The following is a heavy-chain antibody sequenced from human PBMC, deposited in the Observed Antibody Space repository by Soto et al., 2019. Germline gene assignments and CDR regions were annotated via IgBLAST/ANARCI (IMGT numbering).Heavy chain of an antibody. V-gene: IGHV1-18*01. CDR3: ARADYYDSSGYYPFDY. D-gene: IGHD3-22*01. Sequence: ASVKVSCKGSGYTFSRYGISRVRQAPGQGLEWMGWISAYNGNTNYAQKLQGRVTMTTDTSTSTAYMELRSLRSDDTAVYYCARADYYDSSGYYPFDYWGQGTLVTVSS. CDR1: GYTFSRYG. J-gene: IGHJ4*02. CDR2: ISAYNGNT.